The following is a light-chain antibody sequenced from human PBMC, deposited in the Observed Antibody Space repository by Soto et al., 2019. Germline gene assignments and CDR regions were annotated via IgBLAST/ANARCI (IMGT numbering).Light chain of an antibody. Sequence: QSALTQPASVSGSPGQSITISCTGSSSDIGGYKYVSWYQQHPGKAPKLIIYEVSSRPSGVSNRFSGSKSGNTASLTVSGLQAEDEADYYCSSYAGSNDVVFGGGTKVTVL. CDR2: EVS. V-gene: IGLV2-14*01. CDR3: SSYAGSNDVV. CDR1: SSDIGGYKY. J-gene: IGLJ2*01.